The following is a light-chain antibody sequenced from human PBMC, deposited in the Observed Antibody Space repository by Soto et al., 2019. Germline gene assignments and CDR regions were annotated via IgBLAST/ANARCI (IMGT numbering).Light chain of an antibody. CDR2: DAY. J-gene: IGKJ1*01. CDR1: QSVGTN. CDR3: QQYNTWPT. V-gene: IGKV3-15*01. Sequence: EIVLTQSPVTLSVSPGERATLSCRASQSVGTNLAWYQKKPGQGPRLLIYDAYNRATGFPARFSGSGSGTDFILTISSLQSEDFAVYYCQQYNTWPTFGQGTRVEIK.